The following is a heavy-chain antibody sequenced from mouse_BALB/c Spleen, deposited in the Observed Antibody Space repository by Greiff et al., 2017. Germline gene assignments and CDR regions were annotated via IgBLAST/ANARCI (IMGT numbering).Heavy chain of an antibody. D-gene: IGHD2-3*01. CDR3: ARDDGYLSFAY. Sequence: EVKVEESGGGLVKLGGSLKLSCAASGFTFSSYYMSWVRQTPEKRLELVAAINSNGGSTYYPDTVKGRFTISRDNAKNTLYLQMSSLKSEDTALYYCARDDGYLSFAYWGQGTLVTVSA. CDR2: INSNGGST. J-gene: IGHJ3*01. CDR1: GFTFSSYY. V-gene: IGHV5-6-2*01.